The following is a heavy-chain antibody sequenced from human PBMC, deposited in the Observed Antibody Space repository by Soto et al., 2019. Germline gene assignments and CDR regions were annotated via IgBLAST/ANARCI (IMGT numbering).Heavy chain of an antibody. CDR2: ISSSSSYI. V-gene: IGHV3-21*01. J-gene: IGHJ6*02. D-gene: IGHD3-3*01. CDR1: GFTFSSYS. CDR3: ARGQGYDFWSGTANYYYGMDV. Sequence: EVQLVESGGGLVKPGGSLRLSCAASGFTFSSYSMNWVRQAPGKGLEWVSSISSSSSYIYYADSVKGRFTISRDNAKNSLYLQMNSLRAEDTAVYYCARGQGYDFWSGTANYYYGMDVWGQGTTVTVSS.